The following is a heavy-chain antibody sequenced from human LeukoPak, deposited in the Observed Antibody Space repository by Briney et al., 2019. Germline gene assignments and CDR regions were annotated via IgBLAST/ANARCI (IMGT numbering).Heavy chain of an antibody. J-gene: IGHJ4*02. CDR2: ITGSGRST. V-gene: IGHV3-23*01. Sequence: GGSLKLSCEASGFTFSDYALSWVRQAPGKGLDWFPVITGSGRSTYYADSVKGRFTISRDNSKNTLYLQMNSLRVEDTAVYYCAKNPQYYYDSSGFFEYWGQGTLVTVSS. D-gene: IGHD3-22*01. CDR3: AKNPQYYYDSSGFFEY. CDR1: GFTFSDYA.